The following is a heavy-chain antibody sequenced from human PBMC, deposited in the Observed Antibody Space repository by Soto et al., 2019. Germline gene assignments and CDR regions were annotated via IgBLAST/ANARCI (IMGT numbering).Heavy chain of an antibody. D-gene: IGHD3-22*01. Sequence: GGSLRLSCAASGFTFSSYAMHWVRQAPGKGLEWVAVISYDGSNKYYADSVKGRFTISRDNSKNTLYLQMNSLRAEDTAVYYCARVLSGMAYYYDSSGPLGYWGQGTLVTVSS. V-gene: IGHV3-30-3*01. CDR1: GFTFSSYA. J-gene: IGHJ4*02. CDR2: ISYDGSNK. CDR3: ARVLSGMAYYYDSSGPLGY.